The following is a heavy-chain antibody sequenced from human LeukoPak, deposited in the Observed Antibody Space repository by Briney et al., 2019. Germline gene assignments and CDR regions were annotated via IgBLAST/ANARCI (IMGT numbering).Heavy chain of an antibody. D-gene: IGHD3-22*01. J-gene: IGHJ4*02. CDR1: GFTFSSYA. Sequence: GGSLRLSCAASGFTFSSYAMTGVRQAPGKGLEWVSRISGSGASTYYADSVKGRFTISRDNSKITLYLQMNSLRAEDTAVYYRSKVYYYDSSGYYYGLAYYFDYWGQGTLVTVSS. V-gene: IGHV3-23*01. CDR2: ISGSGAST. CDR3: SKVYYYDSSGYYYGLAYYFDY.